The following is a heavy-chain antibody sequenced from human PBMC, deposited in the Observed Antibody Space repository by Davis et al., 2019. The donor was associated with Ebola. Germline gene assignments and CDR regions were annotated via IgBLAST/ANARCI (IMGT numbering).Heavy chain of an antibody. CDR1: GFTVSSNY. CDR3: ARGGIAAAGPTYFDY. J-gene: IGHJ4*02. D-gene: IGHD6-13*01. CDR2: IYSGGST. Sequence: GESLKISCAASGFTVSSNYMSWVRQAPGKGLEWVSIIYSGGSTYYADSVKGRFTISRDNAKNSLYLQMNSLRAEDTAVYYCARGGIAAAGPTYFDYWGQGTLVTVSS. V-gene: IGHV3-53*01.